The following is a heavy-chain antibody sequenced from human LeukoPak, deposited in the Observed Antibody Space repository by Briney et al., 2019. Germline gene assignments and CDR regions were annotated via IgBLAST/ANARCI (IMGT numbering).Heavy chain of an antibody. Sequence: ASVKVSCKASGYTFTSYGISWVRQAPGQGLEWMGGIIPIFGTANYAQKFQGRVTITANESTSTAYMELSSLRSEDTAVYYCAAGGFGETSFDYWGQGTLVTVSS. CDR1: GYTFTSYG. CDR2: IIPIFGTA. D-gene: IGHD3-10*01. V-gene: IGHV1-69*13. CDR3: AAGGFGETSFDY. J-gene: IGHJ4*02.